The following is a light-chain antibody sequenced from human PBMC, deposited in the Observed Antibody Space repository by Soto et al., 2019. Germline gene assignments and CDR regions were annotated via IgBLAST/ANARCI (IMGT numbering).Light chain of an antibody. CDR1: SSDIGGYNY. CDR2: EVS. J-gene: IGLJ1*01. CDR3: NSYTDSSTLAV. Sequence: QSALTQPASVSGSPGQSITIPCTGTSSDIGGYNYVSWYQQHPGKAPKLMIYEVSNRPSGVSNRFSGSKSGNTASLTISGLQAEDEADYYCNSYTDSSTLAVFGTGTKVTVL. V-gene: IGLV2-14*01.